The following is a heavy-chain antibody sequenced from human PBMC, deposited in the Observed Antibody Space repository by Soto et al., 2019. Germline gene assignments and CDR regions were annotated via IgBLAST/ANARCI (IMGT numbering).Heavy chain of an antibody. D-gene: IGHD6-13*01. V-gene: IGHV3-74*01. CDR2: ISGDLSST. Sequence: GGSLRLSCAASGFLFSSNWMHWVRQAPGKGLVWVSRISGDLSSTDYADSVKGRFTISRDDAKNTLYLQMDSLRADDTAVYFCARGIGFSAQDYWGQGTLVTVSS. CDR3: ARGIGFSAQDY. J-gene: IGHJ4*02. CDR1: GFLFSSNW.